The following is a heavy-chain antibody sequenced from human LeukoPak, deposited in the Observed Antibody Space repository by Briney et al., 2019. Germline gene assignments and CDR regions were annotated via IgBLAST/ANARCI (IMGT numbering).Heavy chain of an antibody. CDR3: ARERPPLNYYDSSGYFLI. Sequence: SETLSLTCTVSGGSISSYYWSWIRQPAGKGLEWIGRIYTSGSTNYNPSLKSRVTMSVDTSKNQFSLKLSSVTAADTAVYYCARERPPLNYYDSSGYFLIWGQGTLVTVSS. CDR1: GGSISSYY. D-gene: IGHD3-22*01. CDR2: IYTSGST. J-gene: IGHJ4*02. V-gene: IGHV4-4*07.